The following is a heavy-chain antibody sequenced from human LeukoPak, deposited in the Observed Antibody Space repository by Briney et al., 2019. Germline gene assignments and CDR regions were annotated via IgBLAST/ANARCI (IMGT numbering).Heavy chain of an antibody. Sequence: PGRSLRLSSAASGFTFSSYAMHWVRQAPGKGLEWVAVISYDGINKYYADSVKGRFTISRDNSKNTLYLQMNSLRAEDTAVYYCARDHSAVYWGQGTPVTVSS. CDR2: ISYDGINK. J-gene: IGHJ4*02. D-gene: IGHD6-25*01. CDR3: ARDHSAVY. V-gene: IGHV3-30-3*01. CDR1: GFTFSSYA.